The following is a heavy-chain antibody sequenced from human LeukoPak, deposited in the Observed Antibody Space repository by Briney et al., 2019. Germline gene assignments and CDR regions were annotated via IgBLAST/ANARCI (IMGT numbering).Heavy chain of an antibody. CDR1: GFTFSSYG. D-gene: IGHD1-26*01. CDR2: ISSTGTYI. Sequence: PGGSLRLSCVASGFTFSSYGMNWVRQAPGKGLEWVSSISSTGTYIYYADSMKGRFTISRDNAKMSLYLQVNSLRAEDTAVYYCARDSGDYSSPVDYWGQGTLVTVSS. CDR3: ARDSGDYSSPVDY. V-gene: IGHV3-21*01. J-gene: IGHJ4*02.